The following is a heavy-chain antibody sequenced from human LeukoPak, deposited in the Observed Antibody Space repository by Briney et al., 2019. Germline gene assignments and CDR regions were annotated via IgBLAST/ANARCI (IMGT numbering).Heavy chain of an antibody. J-gene: IGHJ3*02. Sequence: SVKVSCKASGGTFSSYAVSWVRQAPGQGLEWMGGIIPIFGTANYAQKFQGRVTITADGSTSTAYMELSSLRSEDTAVYYCAREMGQQLEIGAFDIWGQGTMVTVSS. CDR2: IIPIFGTA. CDR1: GGTFSSYA. V-gene: IGHV1-69*13. CDR3: AREMGQQLEIGAFDI. D-gene: IGHD6-13*01.